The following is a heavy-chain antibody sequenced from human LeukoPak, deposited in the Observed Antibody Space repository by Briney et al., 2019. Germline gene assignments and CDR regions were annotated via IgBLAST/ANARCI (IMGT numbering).Heavy chain of an antibody. Sequence: SETLSLTCTVSGGSISSSSYSWGWIRQPPGKGLEWIGSIYYSGSTYYNPSLKSRVTISVDTSKNQFSLKLSSVTAADTAVYYCARHEDWRSADLWGQGTMVTVSS. CDR1: GGSISSSSYS. CDR2: IYYSGST. J-gene: IGHJ3*01. V-gene: IGHV4-39*01. D-gene: IGHD2-8*02. CDR3: ARHEDWRSADL.